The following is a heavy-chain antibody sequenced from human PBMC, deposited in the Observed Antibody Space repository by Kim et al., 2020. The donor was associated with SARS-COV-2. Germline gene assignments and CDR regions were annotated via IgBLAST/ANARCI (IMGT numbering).Heavy chain of an antibody. CDR2: IYTSGST. J-gene: IGHJ4*02. CDR1: GGSISSGSYY. CDR3: AREVGYGSGAYDY. Sequence: TLSLTCTVSGGSISSGSYYWSWIRQPAGKGLEWIGRIYTSGSTNYNPSLKSRVTISVDTSKNQFSLKLSSVTAADTAVYYCAREVGYGSGAYDYWGQGTLVTVSS. V-gene: IGHV4-61*02. D-gene: IGHD3-10*01.